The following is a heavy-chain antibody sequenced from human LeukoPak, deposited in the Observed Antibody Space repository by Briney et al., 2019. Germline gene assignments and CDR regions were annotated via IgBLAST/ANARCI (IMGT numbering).Heavy chain of an antibody. CDR1: GGSFSGYY. CDR2: INHSGST. J-gene: IGHJ4*02. CDR3: ARLTYSNYNDY. V-gene: IGHV4-34*01. Sequence: SETLSLTCAVYGGSFSGYYWSWIRQPPGKGLEWIGEINHSGSTNYNPSLKSRVTISVDKSKNQFSLKLSSVTAADTAVYYCARLTYSNYNDYWGQGTLVTVSS. D-gene: IGHD4-11*01.